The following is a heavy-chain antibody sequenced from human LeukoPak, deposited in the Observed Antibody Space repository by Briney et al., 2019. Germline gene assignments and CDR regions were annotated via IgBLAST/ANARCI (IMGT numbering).Heavy chain of an antibody. CDR2: IKQDGSEK. CDR3: ARGGAIYY. D-gene: IGHD3-3*02. J-gene: IGHJ4*02. CDR1: GLTFSSYG. Sequence: GGTLRLSCADSGLTFSSYGLSWVRQAPGKGLEWVANIKQDGSEKYYVDSVKGRFTISRDNAKNSLYLQMNSLRAEDTAVYYCARGGAIYYWGQGTLVTVSS. V-gene: IGHV3-7*01.